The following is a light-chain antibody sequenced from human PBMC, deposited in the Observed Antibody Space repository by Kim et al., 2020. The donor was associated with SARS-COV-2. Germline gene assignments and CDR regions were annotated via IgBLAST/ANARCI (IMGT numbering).Light chain of an antibody. CDR1: QDINSA. CDR3: QQFNTYPFI. J-gene: IGKJ4*01. Sequence: ADEGDRVTISCRSSQDINSALAWYQQRPGEVPKILIYDASDLEAGVPSRFSGRGSGTDFTLTIDSLEPEDFATYYCQQFNTYPFIFGGGTKVDIK. CDR2: DAS. V-gene: IGKV1-13*02.